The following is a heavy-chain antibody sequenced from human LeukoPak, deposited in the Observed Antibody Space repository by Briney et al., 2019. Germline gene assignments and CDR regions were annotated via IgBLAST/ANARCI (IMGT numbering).Heavy chain of an antibody. CDR2: IESDESIS. CDR1: GLTFRHYG. V-gene: IGHV3-30*02. J-gene: IGHJ5*02. CDR3: TKNTGRREGWFDP. D-gene: IGHD1-26*01. Sequence: GGSLRLSCAASGLTFRHYGMHWVRQTPGKGLEWVAFIESDESISQYADLVKGRFTISRDNSKNMLYLQMNSLRTEDTAMYYCTKNTGRREGWFDPWGQGTLVTVSS.